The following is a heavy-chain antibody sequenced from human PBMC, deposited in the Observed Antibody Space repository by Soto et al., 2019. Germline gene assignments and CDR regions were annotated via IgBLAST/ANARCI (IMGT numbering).Heavy chain of an antibody. D-gene: IGHD2-21*02. CDR3: ASRGGNSGYSFDY. CDR1: GLTFSSYW. CDR2: IKQDGSEK. V-gene: IGHV3-7*02. J-gene: IGHJ4*02. Sequence: GGALRLSCPASGLTFSSYWMSWVRQAPGKGLEWVANIKQDGSEKYYVDSVKGRFTISRDNAKNSLYLQMNSLRAEDTAVYYCASRGGNSGYSFDYWGQGTLVTVSS.